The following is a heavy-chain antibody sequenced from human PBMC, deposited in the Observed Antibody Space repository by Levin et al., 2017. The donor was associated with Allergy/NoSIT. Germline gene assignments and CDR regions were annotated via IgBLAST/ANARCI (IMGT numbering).Heavy chain of an antibody. CDR3: ARVLRGGYYDSSGYSP. Sequence: GGSLRLSCAASGFTFSSYSMNWVRQAPGKGLEWVSYISSSSSTIYYAGSVKGRFTISRDNAKNSLYLQMNSLRDEDTAVYYCARVLRGGYYDSSGYSPWGQGTQVTVSS. J-gene: IGHJ5*02. CDR1: GFTFSSYS. CDR2: ISSSSSTI. V-gene: IGHV3-48*02. D-gene: IGHD3-22*01.